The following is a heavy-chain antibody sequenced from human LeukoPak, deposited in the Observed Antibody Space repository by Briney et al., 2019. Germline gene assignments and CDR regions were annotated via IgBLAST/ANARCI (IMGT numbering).Heavy chain of an antibody. J-gene: IGHJ4*02. D-gene: IGHD6-6*01. CDR2: INPNSGGT. Sequence: GASVEVSCKASGYTFSGYYMHWVRQAPGQGLEWMGWINPNSGGTNYAQKFQGRVTMTRDTSISTAYMELSGLRSDDTAVYYCARGSVGAVRPQAYMNYWGQGTLVTVSS. CDR1: GYTFSGYY. CDR3: ARGSVGAVRPQAYMNY. V-gene: IGHV1-2*02.